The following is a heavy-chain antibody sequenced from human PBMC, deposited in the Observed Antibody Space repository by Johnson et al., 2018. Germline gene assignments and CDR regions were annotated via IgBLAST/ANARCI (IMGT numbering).Heavy chain of an antibody. CDR1: GFIFADYA. CDR3: GRESGTYLQDGMDV. Sequence: VQLQESGGSVVRXGGSLRLXCAASGFIFADYAMSWVRQAPGKGLEWVSGIYRDGGTRGYADSVKGRFTISRDNAKNSLYLQRNSLRAEDTALYYCGRESGTYLQDGMDVWGQGTTVTVSS. CDR2: IYRDGGTR. V-gene: IGHV3-20*04. J-gene: IGHJ6*02. D-gene: IGHD1-26*01.